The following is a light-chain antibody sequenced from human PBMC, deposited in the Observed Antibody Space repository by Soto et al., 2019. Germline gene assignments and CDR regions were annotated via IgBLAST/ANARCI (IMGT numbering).Light chain of an antibody. J-gene: IGLJ2*01. CDR1: NSDVGGYNY. Sequence: SVLPHPASVSGSPGRSITISCTGTNSDVGGYNYVSWYQQHPGKAPKLMIYEVSNRPSGVSNRFSGSKSGNTASLTISGLQAEDEADYYCSSYTSSSTLVFGGGTK. CDR2: EVS. CDR3: SSYTSSSTLV. V-gene: IGLV2-14*01.